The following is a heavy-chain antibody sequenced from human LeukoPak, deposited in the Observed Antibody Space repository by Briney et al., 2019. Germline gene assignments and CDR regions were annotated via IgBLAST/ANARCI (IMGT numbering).Heavy chain of an antibody. J-gene: IGHJ3*02. CDR2: IYPGDSDT. CDR3: ARGAYYYDSRGYLSDAFDI. Sequence: GESLKISCKGSGYSFTSYWIGWVRQMPGKGLEWMGIIYPGDSDTRYSPSFQGQVTISADKSISTAYLQWSSLKASDTAMYYCARGAYYYDSRGYLSDAFDIWGQGTMVTVSS. D-gene: IGHD3-22*01. V-gene: IGHV5-51*01. CDR1: GYSFTSYW.